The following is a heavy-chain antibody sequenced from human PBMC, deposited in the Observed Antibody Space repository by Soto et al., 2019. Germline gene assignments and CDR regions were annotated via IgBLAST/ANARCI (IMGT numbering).Heavy chain of an antibody. J-gene: IGHJ1*01. V-gene: IGHV1-18*01. Sequence: QVQLVQSGAEVKKPGASVKVSCKTSGYTFTNYGISWVRQAPGQGPEWMGWISGYNGNTNYAQELQGRVTMTTDTSTSTAYMELRSLRSDDTAVYYCARGGSSWSAEYYQHWGQGTLVIVSS. CDR2: ISGYNGNT. CDR3: ARGGSSWSAEYYQH. CDR1: GYTFTNYG. D-gene: IGHD6-13*01.